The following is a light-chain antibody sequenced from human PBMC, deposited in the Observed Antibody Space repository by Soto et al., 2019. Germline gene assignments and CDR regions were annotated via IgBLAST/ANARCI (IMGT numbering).Light chain of an antibody. Sequence: DIQMTQSPSSLSASVGDRVTITCRASQSISSYLNWYQQKPGKAPKLLIYAASSLQSCVPSRFSGSGSGTAFTLTISSLQPEDFATYYCQQSYSTPRTFGQGTKVQIK. CDR1: QSISSY. CDR2: AAS. V-gene: IGKV1-39*01. J-gene: IGKJ1*01. CDR3: QQSYSTPRT.